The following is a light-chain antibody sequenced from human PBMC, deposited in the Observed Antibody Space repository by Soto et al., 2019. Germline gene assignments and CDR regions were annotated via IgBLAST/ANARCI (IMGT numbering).Light chain of an antibody. V-gene: IGKV3-15*01. CDR3: HQYDNWPT. CDR1: QTVSSN. CDR2: GAS. J-gene: IGKJ1*01. Sequence: EIVMTQSPATLSVSPGERATLSCRASQTVSSNLAWYQQKPGQAPRLLIYGASTRATGIPARFSGSGSRTEFTLTISSLQSEDFPVYYCHQYDNWPTFGQGTQVEFK.